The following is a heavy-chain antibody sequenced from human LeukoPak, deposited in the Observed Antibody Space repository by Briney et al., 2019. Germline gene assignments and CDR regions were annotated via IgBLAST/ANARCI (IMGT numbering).Heavy chain of an antibody. CDR1: GFIFSGYW. V-gene: IGHV3-74*01. D-gene: IGHD2-15*01. Sequence: GGSLRLSCVASGFIFSGYWMHWVRQAPGKGLEWVSRIKTDGTTTYYGDSVKGRFTVSRDNAKNTLYLQMNSLRAEDTAVYYCASNDGGSRYNWFDPWGQGTLVTVSS. CDR3: ASNDGGSRYNWFDP. CDR2: IKTDGTTT. J-gene: IGHJ5*02.